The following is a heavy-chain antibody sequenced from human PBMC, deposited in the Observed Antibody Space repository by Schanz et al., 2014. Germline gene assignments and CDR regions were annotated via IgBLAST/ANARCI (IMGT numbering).Heavy chain of an antibody. D-gene: IGHD2-15*01. V-gene: IGHV4-34*01. Sequence: VQLQQWGAGRLRPAETLSLTCAVYGGSVSGYFWTWIRQSPRKGLEWIGEINYSGSAHYNPSLTSRLTISMDASKSQLSLKMKSVSAAGTAVYYCARGGRYCSGGGCHYPYNYYGMDVWGQGTTVTVSS. CDR1: GGSVSGYF. J-gene: IGHJ6*02. CDR2: INYSGSA. CDR3: ARGGRYCSGGGCHYPYNYYGMDV.